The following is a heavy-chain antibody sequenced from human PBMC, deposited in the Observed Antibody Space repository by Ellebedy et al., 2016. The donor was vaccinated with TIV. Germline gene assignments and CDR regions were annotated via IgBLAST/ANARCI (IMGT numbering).Heavy chain of an antibody. J-gene: IGHJ4*02. CDR2: ISHDEGDK. D-gene: IGHD6-19*01. V-gene: IGHV3-30*04. CDR1: GFSFSGYA. Sequence: GESLKISCAASGFSFSGYAMSWVRQAPGKGLEWVALISHDEGDKQYADSVRGRATLARDLSKNTVYLHLDSLREDDTAVYYCAREAYSSGRAGTFDYWGQGTLVTVSS. CDR3: AREAYSSGRAGTFDY.